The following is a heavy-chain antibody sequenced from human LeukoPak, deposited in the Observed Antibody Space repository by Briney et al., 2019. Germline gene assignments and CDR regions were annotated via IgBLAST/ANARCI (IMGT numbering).Heavy chain of an antibody. D-gene: IGHD1-26*01. CDR2: IYNSGST. Sequence: SETLSLTCAVYGGSFSGYYWSWIRQPPGKGLEWIGYIYNSGSTIYNPSLRSRVTISVDTSKNQFSLKLNSVTAADTAVYYCVRDRELTYWSQGTLVTVSS. V-gene: IGHV4-59*01. CDR3: VRDRELTY. J-gene: IGHJ4*02. CDR1: GGSFSGYY.